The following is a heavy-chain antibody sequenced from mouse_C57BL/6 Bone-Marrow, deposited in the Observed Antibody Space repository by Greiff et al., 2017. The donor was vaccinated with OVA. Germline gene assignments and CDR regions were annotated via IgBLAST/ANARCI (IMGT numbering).Heavy chain of an antibody. J-gene: IGHJ4*01. CDR1: GFTFSDYG. Sequence: EVHLVESGGGLVKPGGSLKLSCAASGFTFSDYGMHWVRQAPEKGLEWVAYISSGSSTIYYADTVKGRFTISRDNAKNTLFLQMTSLRSEDTAMYYCARPLITTVPYAMDYWGQGTSVTVSS. D-gene: IGHD1-1*01. CDR2: ISSGSSTI. CDR3: ARPLITTVPYAMDY. V-gene: IGHV5-17*01.